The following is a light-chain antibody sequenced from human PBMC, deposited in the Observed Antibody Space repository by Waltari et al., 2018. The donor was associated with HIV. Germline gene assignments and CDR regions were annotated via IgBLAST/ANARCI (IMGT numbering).Light chain of an antibody. CDR3: GTWDTSLSAGV. V-gene: IGLV1-51*02. CDR2: END. CDR1: TSNLASYY. Sequence: QSVLPQPPSVSAAPGQKVTISCSGSTSNLASYYFSLYQQFPGTAPKLLIYENDKRPSGIPDRFSGSKSDTSVTLAITGLQTGDEADYYCGTWDTSLSAGVFGGGTKLTVL. J-gene: IGLJ3*02.